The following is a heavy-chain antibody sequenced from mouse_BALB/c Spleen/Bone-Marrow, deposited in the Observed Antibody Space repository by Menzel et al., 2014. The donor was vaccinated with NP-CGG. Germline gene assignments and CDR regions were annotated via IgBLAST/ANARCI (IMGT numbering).Heavy chain of an antibody. Sequence: VQLQQSGAELAKPGASVKMSCKTSGYTFTTYWIHWVKQRPGQGLEWIGYINPSTGYTEYNQKFKDEATLTADKSSSTAYMQLSSLTSEEFAVYYCAREGIYYGNTWFAYWGQGTLVTVSA. CDR3: AREGIYYGNTWFAY. CDR2: INPSTGYT. CDR1: GYTFTTYW. J-gene: IGHJ3*01. D-gene: IGHD2-1*01. V-gene: IGHV1-7*01.